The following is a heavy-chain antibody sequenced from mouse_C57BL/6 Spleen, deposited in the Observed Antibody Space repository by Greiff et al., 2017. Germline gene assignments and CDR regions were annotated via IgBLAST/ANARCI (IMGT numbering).Heavy chain of an antibody. Sequence: EVQLQQSGPGLVKPSQSLSLTCSVTGYSITSGYYWNWIRQFPGNKQEWMGYIIYDGSNNYNPSLKNRISITRDPSKHQFFLRLNSVTTEGTATYYCARGGYYGSSAMDYWGQGTSVTVAS. CDR2: IIYDGSN. CDR1: GYSITSGYY. J-gene: IGHJ4*01. D-gene: IGHD1-1*01. V-gene: IGHV3-6*01. CDR3: ARGGYYGSSAMDY.